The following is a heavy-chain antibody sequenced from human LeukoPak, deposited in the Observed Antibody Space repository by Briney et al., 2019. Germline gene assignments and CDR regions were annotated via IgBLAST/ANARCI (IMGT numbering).Heavy chain of an antibody. D-gene: IGHD3-10*01. J-gene: IGHJ4*02. CDR3: TRGYYDSGSYYNLDC. Sequence: SETLSLTCTVSGGSISSSSYYWGWIRQPPGKGLEWLGRIYYSGSTHYNPSLKSRVTISVDTSKNQVSLILSSVTAADTAVYYCTRGYYDSGSYYNLDCWGQGTLVTVSS. CDR1: GGSISSSSYY. V-gene: IGHV4-39*01. CDR2: IYYSGST.